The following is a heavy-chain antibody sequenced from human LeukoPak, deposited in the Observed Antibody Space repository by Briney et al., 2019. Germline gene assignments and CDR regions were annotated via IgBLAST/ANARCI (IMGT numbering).Heavy chain of an antibody. CDR3: AKGRLKTSSIKIFGVTNAFDN. CDR1: GGSISSYY. J-gene: IGHJ3*02. D-gene: IGHD3-3*01. V-gene: IGHV4-4*07. Sequence: SETLSLTCTVSGGSISSYYWSWIRQPAGKGLEWIGRIYTSGSTNYNPSLKNRATMSVDTSKNQFSLKLSSVTAADPAVYYFAKGRLKTSSIKIFGVTNAFDNLGQGKMVT. CDR2: IYTSGST.